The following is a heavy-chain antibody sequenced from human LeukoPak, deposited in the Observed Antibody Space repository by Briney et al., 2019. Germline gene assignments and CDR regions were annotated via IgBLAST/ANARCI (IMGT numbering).Heavy chain of an antibody. Sequence: GGSLRLSYAASGFTFSSYAMSWVRQAPGKGLQWVPGISGSGGRTYYADSVKGRFTISRDNAKNSLYLQMNSLRAEDTAVYYCAREEGRLRFLEWLPSPQYYYYMDVWGKGTTVTVSS. J-gene: IGHJ6*03. CDR1: GFTFSSYA. V-gene: IGHV3-23*01. D-gene: IGHD3-3*01. CDR3: AREEGRLRFLEWLPSPQYYYYMDV. CDR2: ISGSGGRT.